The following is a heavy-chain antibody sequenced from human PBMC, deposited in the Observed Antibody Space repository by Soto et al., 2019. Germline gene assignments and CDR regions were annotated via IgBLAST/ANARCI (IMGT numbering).Heavy chain of an antibody. Sequence: QVQLMQSWAEVKKPGSSVKVSCKASGGTFSSYTISWVLQAPGQGLEWMGRIIPILGIANYAQKFQGRVTITADKSMSTAYMELSSLRSEDTAVYYCASLSPAGYLQHWGQGTLVTVSS. CDR1: GGTFSSYT. CDR2: IIPILGIA. V-gene: IGHV1-69*02. J-gene: IGHJ1*01. CDR3: ASLSPAGYLQH.